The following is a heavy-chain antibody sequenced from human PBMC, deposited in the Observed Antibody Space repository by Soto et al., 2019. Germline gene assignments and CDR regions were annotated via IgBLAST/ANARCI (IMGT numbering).Heavy chain of an antibody. CDR1: GFTFSTYG. CDR3: ARSTSSSSFDY. Sequence: PGGSLRLSCAASGFTFSTYGMHWVRQAPGMGLEWVAVVWYDGNNKYYADSVKGRFTISRDNSKNTLFLQMNSLRADDTAVYYCARSTSSSSFDYWGQGTLVTVSS. V-gene: IGHV3-33*01. CDR2: VWYDGNNK. J-gene: IGHJ4*02. D-gene: IGHD6-13*01.